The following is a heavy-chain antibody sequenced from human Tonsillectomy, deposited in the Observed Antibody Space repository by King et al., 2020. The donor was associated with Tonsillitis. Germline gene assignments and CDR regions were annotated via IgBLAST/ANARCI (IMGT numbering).Heavy chain of an antibody. CDR1: GFTVSSNY. J-gene: IGHJ2*01. CDR2: IYSGGST. Sequence: VQLVESGGGLIQPGGSLRLSCAASGFTVSSNYMSWVRQAPGKGLEWVSFIYSGGSTYYADSVKGRFTMSRDNSKNTLYLQMNSLRAEDTAVYYCARARVARYFDLWGRGTLVTVSS. V-gene: IGHV3-53*01. D-gene: IGHD5-12*01. CDR3: ARARVARYFDL.